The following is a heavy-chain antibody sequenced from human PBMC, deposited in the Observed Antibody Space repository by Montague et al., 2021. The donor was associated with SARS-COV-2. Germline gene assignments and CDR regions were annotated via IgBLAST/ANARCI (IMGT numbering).Heavy chain of an antibody. CDR2: TYYRSKWYS. CDR1: GDSVSSNSVA. J-gene: IGHJ6*02. V-gene: IGHV6-1*01. CDR3: QTAGYCAGNSCSSRYYYYDMDV. Sequence: CATSGDSVSSNSVAWSWIRQSPSRGLEWLGRTYYRSKWYSDYAPXVRGRLTVNPDASKNEFSLKLASVTAADTAIYYCQTAGYCAGNSCSSRYYYYDMDVWGQGTTVIVSS. D-gene: IGHD2-15*01.